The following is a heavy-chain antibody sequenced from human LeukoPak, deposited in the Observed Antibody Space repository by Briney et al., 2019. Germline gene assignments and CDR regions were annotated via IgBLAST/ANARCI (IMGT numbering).Heavy chain of an antibody. CDR2: INHSGST. D-gene: IGHD3-9*01. CDR1: GGSISSGGYS. V-gene: IGHV4-30-2*01. J-gene: IGHJ4*02. CDR3: ARSYDILTGYLSVSRKPNDY. Sequence: SETLSLTCAVSGGSISSGGYSWSWIRQPPGKGLEWIGEINHSGSTNYNPSLESRVTISVDTSKNQFSLKLSSVTAADTAVYYCARSYDILTGYLSVSRKPNDYWGQGTLVTVSS.